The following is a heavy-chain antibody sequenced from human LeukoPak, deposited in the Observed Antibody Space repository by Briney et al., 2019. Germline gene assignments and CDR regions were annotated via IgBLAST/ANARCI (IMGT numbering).Heavy chain of an antibody. Sequence: PGGSLRLSCAASGFTFSSYGMHWVRQAPGKGLEWVAVIWYDGSNKYYADSVKGRFTISRDNSKNTLYLQMNSLRAEDTAVYYCARDSRGYSYGSAEYFQHWGQGTLVTVSS. D-gene: IGHD5-18*01. CDR1: GFTFSSYG. V-gene: IGHV3-33*01. CDR3: ARDSRGYSYGSAEYFQH. J-gene: IGHJ1*01. CDR2: IWYDGSNK.